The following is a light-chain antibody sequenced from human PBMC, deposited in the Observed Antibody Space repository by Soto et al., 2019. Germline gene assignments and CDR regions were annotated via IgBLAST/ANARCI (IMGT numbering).Light chain of an antibody. CDR2: AAS. CDR3: QQSSTTLLT. V-gene: IGKV1-39*01. CDR1: QSIRSY. Sequence: DIQMTQTPPSLSASVGDRVTITCRASQSIRSYLNWYQQKPGKAPKLLIYAASNLQSGVPSRFSGRGFGTDFTLTISSLQPEDSATYFCQQSSTTLLTFGGGTRVEIK. J-gene: IGKJ4*01.